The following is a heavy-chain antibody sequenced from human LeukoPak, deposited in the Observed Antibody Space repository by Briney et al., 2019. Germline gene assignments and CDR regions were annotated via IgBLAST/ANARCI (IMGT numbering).Heavy chain of an antibody. CDR3: ARHLGSAGGYGNWFDP. V-gene: IGHV4-59*08. Sequence: SETLSLTCTVSGGSISSYYWSWIRQPPGKGQEWIGYIYYSGSTNYNPSLKSRVTISVDTSKNQFSLKLSSVTAADTAVYYCARHLGSAGGYGNWFDPWGQGTLVTVSS. CDR1: GGSISSYY. D-gene: IGHD5-12*01. CDR2: IYYSGST. J-gene: IGHJ5*02.